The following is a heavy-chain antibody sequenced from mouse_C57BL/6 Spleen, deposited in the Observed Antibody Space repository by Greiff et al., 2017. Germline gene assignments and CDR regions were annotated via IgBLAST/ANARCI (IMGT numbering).Heavy chain of an antibody. CDR1: GYAFTNYL. D-gene: IGHD4-1*02. CDR3: ARQLARGAMDY. J-gene: IGHJ4*01. V-gene: IGHV1-54*01. Sequence: VQLQQSGAELVRPGTSVKVSCKASGYAFTNYLIEWVKQRPGQGLEWIGVINPGSGGTNYNEKFKGKATLTADKSSSPAYMQLSSLTSEDSAVYFCARQLARGAMDYWGQGTSVTVSS. CDR2: INPGSGGT.